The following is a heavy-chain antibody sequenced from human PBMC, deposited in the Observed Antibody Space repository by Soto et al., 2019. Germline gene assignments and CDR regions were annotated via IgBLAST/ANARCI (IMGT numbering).Heavy chain of an antibody. D-gene: IGHD3-16*02. J-gene: IGHJ3*02. CDR3: ARDPGGITFGGVIVLNDAFDI. V-gene: IGHV3-33*01. Sequence: QVQLVESGGGVVQPGRSLRLSCAASGFTFSSYGMHWVRQAPGKGLEWVAVIWYDGSNKYYADSVQGRFNISRDNSKNTLYLQMNSLRAEDTAVYYCARDPGGITFGGVIVLNDAFDIWGQGTMVTVSS. CDR2: IWYDGSNK. CDR1: GFTFSSYG.